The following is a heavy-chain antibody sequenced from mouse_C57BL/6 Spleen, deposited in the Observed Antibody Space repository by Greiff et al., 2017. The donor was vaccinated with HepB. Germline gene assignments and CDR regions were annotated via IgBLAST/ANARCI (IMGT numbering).Heavy chain of an antibody. J-gene: IGHJ4*01. CDR1: GFTFSDYG. V-gene: IGHV5-17*01. CDR3: ARDNWDAGAMDY. CDR2: ISSGSSTI. D-gene: IGHD4-1*02. Sequence: DVHLVESGGGLVKPGGSLKLSCAASGFTFSDYGMHWVRQAPEKGLEWVAYISSGSSTIYYADTVKGRFTISRDNAKNTLFLQMTSLRSEDTAMYYCARDNWDAGAMDYWGQGTSVTVSS.